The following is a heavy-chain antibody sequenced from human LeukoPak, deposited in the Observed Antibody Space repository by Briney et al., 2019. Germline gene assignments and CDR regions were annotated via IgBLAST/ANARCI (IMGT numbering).Heavy chain of an antibody. CDR1: GFTFSSYS. J-gene: IGHJ4*02. V-gene: IGHV3-48*01. D-gene: IGHD3-16*02. Sequence: GGSLRLSCAASGFTFSSYSMNWGRQAPGKGLEWVSYISSSSSTIYYADSVKGRFTISRDNAKNSLYLQMNSLRAEDTAVYYCAGGRRLRLGELSPWIDYWGQGTLVTVSS. CDR2: ISSSSSTI. CDR3: AGGRRLRLGELSPWIDY.